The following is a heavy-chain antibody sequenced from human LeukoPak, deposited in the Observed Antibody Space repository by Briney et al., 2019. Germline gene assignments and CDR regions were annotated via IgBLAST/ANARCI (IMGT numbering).Heavy chain of an antibody. CDR3: ARGAHVLMVYAPFDY. Sequence: GGSLRLSCGASGFTFSSYWMHWVRQAPGKGLVWVLSMSTDGSSTTYAESVRGRFTISRDNAKNTLYLQMNSLRAEDTAVYYCARGAHVLMVYAPFDYWGQGTLVTVSS. V-gene: IGHV3-74*03. CDR2: MSTDGSST. D-gene: IGHD2-8*01. J-gene: IGHJ4*02. CDR1: GFTFSSYW.